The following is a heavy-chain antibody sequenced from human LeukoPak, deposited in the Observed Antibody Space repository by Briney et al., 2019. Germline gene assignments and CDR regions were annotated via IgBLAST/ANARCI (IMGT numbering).Heavy chain of an antibody. V-gene: IGHV1-2*02. CDR3: ARDLNSYGPYYYYGMDV. Sequence: ASVKVSCKASGYTLTGYYMHWVRQAPGQGLEWMGWINPNSGGTNYAQKFQGRVTMTRDTSISTAYMELSRLRSDDTAVYYCARDLNSYGPYYYYGMDVWGQGTTVTVSS. D-gene: IGHD5-18*01. CDR1: GYTLTGYY. J-gene: IGHJ6*02. CDR2: INPNSGGT.